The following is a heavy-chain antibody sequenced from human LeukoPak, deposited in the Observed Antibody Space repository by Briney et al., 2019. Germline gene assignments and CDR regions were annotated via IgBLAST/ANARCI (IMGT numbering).Heavy chain of an antibody. CDR3: ARHFREVEWYGEFDY. V-gene: IGHV4-59*08. D-gene: IGHD3-10*01. J-gene: IGHJ4*02. CDR2: IYYSGST. CDR1: GGSISSYY. Sequence: SETLSLTCTVSGGSISSYYRSWIRQPPGKGLEWIGYIYYSGSTNYNPSLKSRVTISVDTSKNQFSLKLSSVTAADTAVYYCARHFREVEWYGEFDYWGQGTLVTVSS.